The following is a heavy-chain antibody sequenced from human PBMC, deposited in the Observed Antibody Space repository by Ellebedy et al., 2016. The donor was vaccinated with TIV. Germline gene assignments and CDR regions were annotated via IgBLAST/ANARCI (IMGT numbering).Heavy chain of an antibody. V-gene: IGHV4-59*01. CDR1: GGSISNYY. CDR2: IYYTGST. D-gene: IGHD6-13*01. Sequence: MPSETLSLTCTVSGGSISNYYWSWIRQPPGKGLEWIGYIYYTGSTNYNPSLKSRVTISVDTSKNQFSLKLSSVTAADTAVYYCARDGGAAGTFDYWGQGTLVTVSS. CDR3: ARDGGAAGTFDY. J-gene: IGHJ4*02.